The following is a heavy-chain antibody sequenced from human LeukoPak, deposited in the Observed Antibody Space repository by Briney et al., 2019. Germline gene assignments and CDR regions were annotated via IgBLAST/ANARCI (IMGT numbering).Heavy chain of an antibody. J-gene: IGHJ5*02. V-gene: IGHV4-59*01. Sequence: SETLSLTCTVSGGSISSYYWSWIRQPPGKGLEWIGYIYYSGSTNYNPSLKSRATISVDTSKNQFSLKLSSVTAADTAVYYCARSSYSSSWYVGWFDPWGQGTLVTVSS. CDR1: GGSISSYY. CDR3: ARSSYSSSWYVGWFDP. D-gene: IGHD6-13*01. CDR2: IYYSGST.